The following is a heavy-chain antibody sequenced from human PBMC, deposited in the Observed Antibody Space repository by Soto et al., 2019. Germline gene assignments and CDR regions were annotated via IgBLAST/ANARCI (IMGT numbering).Heavy chain of an antibody. Sequence: SETLSLTCTVSGGSISSYNWSCIRHPAWEGLERIGLIYNSESSNHNPSLTSRVTMSVDTSKNQFSLKLSPVTAAERAVDYCARARIVVVPAANLKWFDPWGQVTLVTV. J-gene: IGHJ5*02. D-gene: IGHD2-2*01. CDR2: IYNSESS. V-gene: IGHV4-4*07. CDR3: ARARIVVVPAANLKWFDP. CDR1: GGSISSYN.